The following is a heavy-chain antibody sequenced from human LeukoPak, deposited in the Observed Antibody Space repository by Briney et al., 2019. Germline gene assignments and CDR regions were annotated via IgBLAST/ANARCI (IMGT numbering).Heavy chain of an antibody. J-gene: IGHJ4*02. Sequence: GGSLRLYCAASGFTFSSYGMHWVRQAPGKGLEWVAFIRYDGSNKYYEDSVKGRFTISRDNSKNTLYLQMNSLRAEDTAVYYCAKDPISTVPRGYFDYWGRGTLVTVSS. CDR1: GFTFSSYG. CDR3: AKDPISTVPRGYFDY. CDR2: IRYDGSNK. V-gene: IGHV3-30*02. D-gene: IGHD4-17*01.